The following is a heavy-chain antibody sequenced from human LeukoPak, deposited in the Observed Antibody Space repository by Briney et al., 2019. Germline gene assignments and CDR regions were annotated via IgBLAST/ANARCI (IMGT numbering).Heavy chain of an antibody. CDR2: IIPTFGTA. CDR3: ARGYCSSTSCYTVRGGYLDY. Sequence: ASVKVSCKASGGTFSSYAISWVRQAPGQGLEWMGGIIPTFGTANYAQKFQGRVTITADESTSTAYMELSSLRSEDTAVYYCARGYCSSTSCYTVRGGYLDYWGQGTLVTVSS. J-gene: IGHJ4*02. D-gene: IGHD2-2*02. V-gene: IGHV1-69*13. CDR1: GGTFSSYA.